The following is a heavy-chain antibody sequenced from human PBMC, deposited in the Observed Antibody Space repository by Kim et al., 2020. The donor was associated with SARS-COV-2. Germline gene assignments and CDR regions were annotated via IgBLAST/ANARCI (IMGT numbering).Heavy chain of an antibody. J-gene: IGHJ5*02. D-gene: IGHD5-18*01. CDR2: IYYSGST. V-gene: IGHV4-39*01. CDR1: GGSISSSSYY. Sequence: SETLSLTCTVSGGSISSSSYYWGWIRQPPGKGLEWIGSIYYSGSTYYNPSLKSRVTISVDTSKNQFSLKLSSVTAADTAVYYCAWGLTVTAMDPFTWFDP. CDR3: AWGLTVTAMDPFTWFDP.